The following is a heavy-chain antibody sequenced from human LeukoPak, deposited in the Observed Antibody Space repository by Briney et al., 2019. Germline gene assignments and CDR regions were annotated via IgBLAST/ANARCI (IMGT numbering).Heavy chain of an antibody. J-gene: IGHJ4*02. CDR1: GFTFSSHG. V-gene: IGHV3-30*02. Sequence: PGGSLRLSCAASGFTFSSHGMHWVRQAPGKGLEWVAFIRYDGSNKYYADSVKGRFTISRDNSKNTLYLQMNSLRAEDTAVYYCAKDKYYYDSSGYYFDYWGQGTLVTVSS. D-gene: IGHD3-22*01. CDR3: AKDKYYYDSSGYYFDY. CDR2: IRYDGSNK.